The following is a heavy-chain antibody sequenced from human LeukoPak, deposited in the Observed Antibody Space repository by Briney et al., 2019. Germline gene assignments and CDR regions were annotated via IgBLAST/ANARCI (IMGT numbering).Heavy chain of an antibody. J-gene: IGHJ6*03. CDR3: ARNPALYYYYMDV. V-gene: IGHV4-34*01. CDR2: INHSGST. Sequence: PSETLSLTCAVYGGSFSGYYWSWIRQPPGKGLEWIGEINHSGSTNYNPSLKSRVTISVDTSKNQFSLKLSSVTAADTAVYYCARNPALYYYYMDVWGKGTTVTISS. CDR1: GGSFSGYY.